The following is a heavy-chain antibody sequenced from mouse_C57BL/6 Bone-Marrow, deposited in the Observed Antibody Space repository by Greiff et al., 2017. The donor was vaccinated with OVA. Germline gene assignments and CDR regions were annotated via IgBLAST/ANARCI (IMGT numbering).Heavy chain of an antibody. J-gene: IGHJ4*01. V-gene: IGHV1-15*01. Sequence: QVQLQQSGAELVRPGASVTLSCKASGYTFTDYEMHWVKQTPVHGLEWIGAIDPETGGTAYNQKFKGKAILTADKSSSTAYMELRSLTSADAAVYYCTRGYSNYYAMEYWGQGTSVTVSS. CDR2: IDPETGGT. CDR3: TRGYSNYYAMEY. D-gene: IGHD2-5*01. CDR1: GYTFTDYE.